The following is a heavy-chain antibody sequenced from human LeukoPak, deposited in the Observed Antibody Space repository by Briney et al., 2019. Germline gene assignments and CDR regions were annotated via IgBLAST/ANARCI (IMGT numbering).Heavy chain of an antibody. D-gene: IGHD3-16*01. Sequence: SETLSLTCTVSGGSISSYYWSWIRQPPGKGLEWIGYIYYSRSTNYNPSLKSRVTISVDTSKNQFSLKLSSVTAADTAVYYCAREGLRLGELFRYFDLWGRGTLVTVSS. J-gene: IGHJ2*01. V-gene: IGHV4-59*01. CDR3: AREGLRLGELFRYFDL. CDR2: IYYSRST. CDR1: GGSISSYY.